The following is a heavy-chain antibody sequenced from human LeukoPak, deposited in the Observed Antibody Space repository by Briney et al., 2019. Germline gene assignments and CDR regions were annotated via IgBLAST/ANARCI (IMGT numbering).Heavy chain of an antibody. J-gene: IGHJ4*02. CDR1: GFTFSSYA. D-gene: IGHD1-26*01. V-gene: IGHV3-30-3*01. CDR3: ARPELSGSYSDYFDY. Sequence: GGSLRLSCAASGFTFSSYAMHWVRQAPGKGLEWVAVISYDGSNKYYADSVKGRFTISRDNSKNTLYLQMNSLRAEDTAVYYCARPELSGSYSDYFDYWGQGTLVTVSS. CDR2: ISYDGSNK.